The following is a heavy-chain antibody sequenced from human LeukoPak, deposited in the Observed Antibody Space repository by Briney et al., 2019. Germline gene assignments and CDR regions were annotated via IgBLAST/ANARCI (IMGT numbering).Heavy chain of an antibody. V-gene: IGHV4-61*02. CDR1: GDSLSCRGSCF. Sequence: SETLSLTCNVSGDSLSCRGSCFWSWIRQPAGKGLEWIGRVYASGSTHYNPSLKSRVTISVDTSENHFSLKLNSVTAADTAVYYCARHLLSDSTTVIGVLIQPYFGYWGRGTLVTVSS. J-gene: IGHJ4*02. CDR3: ARHLLSDSTTVIGVLIQPYFGY. D-gene: IGHD3-16*02. CDR2: VYASGST.